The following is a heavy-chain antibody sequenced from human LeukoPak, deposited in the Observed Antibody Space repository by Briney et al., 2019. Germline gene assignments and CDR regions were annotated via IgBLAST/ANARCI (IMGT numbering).Heavy chain of an antibody. D-gene: IGHD6-19*01. CDR1: GFTFSSYG. V-gene: IGHV3-30*03. J-gene: IGHJ4*02. Sequence: SGGSLRLSCAASGFTFSSYGMHWVRQAPGKGLEWVAVISYDGSNKYYADSVKGRFTISRDNSKNTLYLQMNSLRAEDTAVYYCARLYSSGSYFDYWGQGTLVTVSS. CDR3: ARLYSSGSYFDY. CDR2: ISYDGSNK.